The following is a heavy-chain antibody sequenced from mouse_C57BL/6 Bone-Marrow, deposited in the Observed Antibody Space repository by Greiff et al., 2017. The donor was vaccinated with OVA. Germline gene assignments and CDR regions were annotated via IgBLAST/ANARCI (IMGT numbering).Heavy chain of an antibody. CDR1: GFNIKDDY. Sequence: VHVKQSGAELVRPGASVKLSCTASGFNIKDDYMHWVKQRPEQGLEWIGWIDPENGDTEYASKFQGKATITADTSSNTAYLQLSSLTSEDTAVYYCIITTVVAPYWYFDVWGTGTTVTVSS. J-gene: IGHJ1*03. CDR2: IDPENGDT. V-gene: IGHV14-4*01. CDR3: IITTVVAPYWYFDV. D-gene: IGHD1-1*01.